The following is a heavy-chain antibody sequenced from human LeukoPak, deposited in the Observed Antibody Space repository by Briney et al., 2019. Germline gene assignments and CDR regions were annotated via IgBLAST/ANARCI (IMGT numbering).Heavy chain of an antibody. CDR1: GFTFSSYE. V-gene: IGHV3-23*01. CDR2: ISGSGGST. CDR3: ARDYFGSPSALDY. Sequence: GGSLRLSCAASGFTFSSYEMNWVRQAPGKGLEWVSAISGSGGSTYYADSVKGRFTISRDNAKNSLYLQMNSLRAEDTALYYCARDYFGSPSALDYWGQGTLVTVSS. J-gene: IGHJ4*02. D-gene: IGHD1-26*01.